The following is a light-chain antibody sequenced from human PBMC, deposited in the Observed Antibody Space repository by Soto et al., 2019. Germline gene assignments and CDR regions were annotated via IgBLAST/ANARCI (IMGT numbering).Light chain of an antibody. V-gene: IGKV1-33*01. Sequence: DIQMTQSPSSLSASGGDIFTITCQASQDISTYLSWYQQKPGKAPKLLIYDASNLETGVPSRFSGSGSGTDFTFTISSLQPEDIATYYCQEYDNRFGQGTRLEIK. CDR2: DAS. CDR3: QEYDNR. CDR1: QDISTY. J-gene: IGKJ5*01.